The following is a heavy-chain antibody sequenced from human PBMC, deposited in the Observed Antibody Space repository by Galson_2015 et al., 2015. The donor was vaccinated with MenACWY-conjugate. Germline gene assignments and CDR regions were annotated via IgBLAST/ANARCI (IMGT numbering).Heavy chain of an antibody. D-gene: IGHD4-17*01. Sequence: SLRLSCAASGFSFSSHGRSWVRQAPGKGLEWVAYVRQDEGEKNYVDSVKGRFTISRDNAKKSLYLQMKSLRGEDTAIYYCARTRDYSFPFIDVWGKGTTVTVSS. V-gene: IGHV3-7*03. J-gene: IGHJ6*04. CDR3: ARTRDYSFPFIDV. CDR2: VRQDEGEK. CDR1: GFSFSSHG.